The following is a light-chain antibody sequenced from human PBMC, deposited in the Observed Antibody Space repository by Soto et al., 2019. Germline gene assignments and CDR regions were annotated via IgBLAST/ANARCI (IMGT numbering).Light chain of an antibody. Sequence: QSALTQPASVSGSPGQSITISCTGTSSDVGSYNLVSWYQQHPGKAPKLMIYEGSKRPSGVSNRFSGSKSGNTASLTISGPQAEDEADYYCCSYAGSSTPYVFGTGTQLTVL. CDR1: SSDVGSYNL. J-gene: IGLJ1*01. V-gene: IGLV2-23*01. CDR3: CSYAGSSTPYV. CDR2: EGS.